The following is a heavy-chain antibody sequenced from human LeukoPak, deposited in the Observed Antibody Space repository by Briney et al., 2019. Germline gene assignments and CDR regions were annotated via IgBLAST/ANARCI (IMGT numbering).Heavy chain of an antibody. J-gene: IGHJ4*02. CDR1: GYSISSGYY. V-gene: IGHV4-38-2*02. CDR3: ARSGGYSIAAAGLRY. Sequence: SETLSLTCTVSGYSISSGYYWGWIRQPPGKGLEWIGSIYYSGSTYYNPSLKSRVTISVDTSKNQFSLKLSSVTAADTAVYYCARSGGYSIAAAGLRYWGQGTLVTVSS. CDR2: IYYSGST. D-gene: IGHD6-13*01.